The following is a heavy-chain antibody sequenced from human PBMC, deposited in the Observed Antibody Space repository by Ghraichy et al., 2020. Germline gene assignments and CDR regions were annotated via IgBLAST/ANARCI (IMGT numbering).Heavy chain of an antibody. CDR2: ISSSSSYI. CDR1: GFTFSSYS. CDR3: ARAPGPGEGHYYYYGMDV. D-gene: IGHD3-10*01. J-gene: IGHJ6*02. V-gene: IGHV3-21*01. Sequence: GESLNISCAASGFTFSSYSMNWVRQAPGKGLEWVSSISSSSSYIYYADSVKGRFTISRDNAKNSLYLQMNSLRAEDTAVYYCARAPGPGEGHYYYYGMDVWGQGTTVTVSS.